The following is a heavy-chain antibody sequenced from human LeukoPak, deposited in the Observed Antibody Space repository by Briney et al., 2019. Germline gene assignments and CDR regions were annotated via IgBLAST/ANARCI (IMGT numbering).Heavy chain of an antibody. D-gene: IGHD3-22*01. CDR1: GFTVSSYS. CDR3: ARSGYYFGFDP. J-gene: IGHJ5*02. CDR2: ISSINSYI. Sequence: GGSLSLSCAASGFTVSSYSMSWVRQAPGKGLEWVSSISSINSYIYYAHSMKGRLTISRDNAKNKLYLQMTSLRAEDTAVYYCARSGYYFGFDPWGQGTLVTVSS. V-gene: IGHV3-21*01.